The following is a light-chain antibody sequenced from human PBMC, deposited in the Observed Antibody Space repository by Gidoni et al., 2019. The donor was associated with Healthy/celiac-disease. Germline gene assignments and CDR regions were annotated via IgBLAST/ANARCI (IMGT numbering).Light chain of an antibody. CDR3: MQALQTPWT. Sequence: DIVMTQSLLSLLVTPGEPASISCRSSQSLLLSNGYNYLDWYLQKPGQSPQLLIYLGSNRASGVPDRFSGSGSGTDFTLKISRVEADDVGVYYCMQALQTPWTFGQGTKVEIK. J-gene: IGKJ1*01. CDR2: LGS. CDR1: QSLLLSNGYNY. V-gene: IGKV2-28*01.